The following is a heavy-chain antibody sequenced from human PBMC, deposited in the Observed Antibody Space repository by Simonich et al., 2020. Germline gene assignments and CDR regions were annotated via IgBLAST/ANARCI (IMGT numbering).Heavy chain of an antibody. CDR2: INHSGST. D-gene: IGHD1-1*01. Sequence: QVQLQQWGAGLLKPSETLSLTCAVSGGSFSGYYWSWIRQPPGKGLEWIGEINHSGSTNDNPSLKSRVTISVDTSKNQFSLKLSSVTAADTAVYYCARHLQLGPFDYWGQGTLVTVSS. V-gene: IGHV4-34*01. J-gene: IGHJ4*02. CDR3: ARHLQLGPFDY. CDR1: GGSFSGYY.